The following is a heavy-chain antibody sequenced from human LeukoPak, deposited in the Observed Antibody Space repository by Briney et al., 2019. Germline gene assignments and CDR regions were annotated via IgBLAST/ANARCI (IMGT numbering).Heavy chain of an antibody. J-gene: IGHJ4*02. Sequence: GSSVKVSCKASGYTFTSYYMHWVRQAPGQGLEWMGIINPSGGSTSYAQKFQGRVTMTRDTSTSTVYMELSSLRSEDTAVYYCARDAGVTPGDYWGQGTLVTVSS. V-gene: IGHV1-46*01. CDR1: GYTFTSYY. CDR2: INPSGGST. D-gene: IGHD4-23*01. CDR3: ARDAGVTPGDY.